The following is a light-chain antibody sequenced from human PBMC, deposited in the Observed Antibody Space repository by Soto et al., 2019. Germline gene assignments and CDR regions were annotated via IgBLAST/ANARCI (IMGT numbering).Light chain of an antibody. Sequence: QSALTQPASVSGSPGQSITISCTGTSSDVGSYNLVSWYQQHPGTAPKLMIYEAFKRPSGVSNRFSGSKSGDTASLTISGLQAEDEADYYCCSYAGSTTLYVFGTGTMLTVL. CDR1: SSDVGSYNL. CDR3: CSYAGSTTLYV. V-gene: IGLV2-23*01. CDR2: EAF. J-gene: IGLJ1*01.